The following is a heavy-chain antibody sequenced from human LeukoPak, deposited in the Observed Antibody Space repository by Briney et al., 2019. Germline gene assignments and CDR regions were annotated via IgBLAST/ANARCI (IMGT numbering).Heavy chain of an antibody. Sequence: ASVKVSCKASGYTFTSYYMHWVRQAPGQGLEWMGIINPSGGSTSYAQKFQGRVTMTRDTSTSTVYMELSSLRSEDTAVYYCARDADYYDSSGYAVFDYWGQGTLVTVSS. D-gene: IGHD3-22*01. CDR3: ARDADYYDSSGYAVFDY. CDR1: GYTFTSYY. J-gene: IGHJ4*02. CDR2: INPSGGST. V-gene: IGHV1-46*01.